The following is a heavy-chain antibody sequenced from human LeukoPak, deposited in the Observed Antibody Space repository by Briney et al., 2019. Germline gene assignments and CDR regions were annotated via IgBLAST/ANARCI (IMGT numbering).Heavy chain of an antibody. Sequence: PGGSLRLSCAASGFTFSSYWMSWVRQAPGKGLEWVSSISSSSDYIYYADSVKGRFTISRDNAKNSLYLQMNSLRAEDTAVYYCARKLGKWERLSPFDYWGQGTLVTVSS. D-gene: IGHD1-26*01. CDR2: ISSSSDYI. J-gene: IGHJ4*02. V-gene: IGHV3-21*01. CDR1: GFTFSSYW. CDR3: ARKLGKWERLSPFDY.